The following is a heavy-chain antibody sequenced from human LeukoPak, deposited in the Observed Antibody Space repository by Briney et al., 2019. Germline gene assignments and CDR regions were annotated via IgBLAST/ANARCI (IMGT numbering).Heavy chain of an antibody. Sequence: GGSLRLSCVVSGFTFSRYYMGWVRQAPGRGREWVAITASDGGDRNYVYSVKGRFTISRDNSQNSLYLQMSSLAAEDTAVYYCAFLIREPQHWGQGTLVTVSS. CDR1: GFTFSRYY. V-gene: IGHV3-7*01. J-gene: IGHJ1*01. CDR3: AFLIREPQH. D-gene: IGHD1-26*01. CDR2: TASDGGDR.